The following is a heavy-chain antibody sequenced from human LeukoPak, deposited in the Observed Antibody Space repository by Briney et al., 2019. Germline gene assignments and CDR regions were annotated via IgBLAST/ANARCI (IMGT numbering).Heavy chain of an antibody. V-gene: IGHV4-61*02. J-gene: IGHJ6*03. CDR3: ARDHPTPTTGYMDV. Sequence: SQTLSLTCTVSGGSISSGNYYWSWIRQPAGKGLEWTGRIYTSGSTNYNPSFKSRVTISADTSKNQFSLKLSSVTAADTAVYYCARDHPTPTTGYMDVWGKGTTVTVSS. CDR2: IYTSGST. D-gene: IGHD1-26*01. CDR1: GGSISSGNYY.